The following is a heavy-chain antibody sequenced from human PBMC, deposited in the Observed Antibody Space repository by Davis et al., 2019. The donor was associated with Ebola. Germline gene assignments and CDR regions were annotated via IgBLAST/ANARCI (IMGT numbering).Heavy chain of an antibody. CDR2: INHSGST. D-gene: IGHD2-15*01. CDR1: GGSFSGYY. J-gene: IGHJ5*02. V-gene: IGHV4-34*01. Sequence: MPGGSLRLSCAVYGGSFSGYYWSWIRQPPGKGLEWIGEINHSGSTNYNPSLKSRVTISVDTSKNQFSLKLSSVTAADTAVYYCARECSDGVHWWFDLWGQGTLVTVSS. CDR3: ARECSDGVHWWFDL.